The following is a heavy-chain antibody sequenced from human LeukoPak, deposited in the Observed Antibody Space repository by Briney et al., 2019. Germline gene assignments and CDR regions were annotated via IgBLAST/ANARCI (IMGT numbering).Heavy chain of an antibody. J-gene: IGHJ3*02. CDR1: GYTFTGYY. D-gene: IGHD3-3*01. CDR2: INPNSGGT. Sequence: ASVKVSCKASGYTFTGYYMHWVRQAPGQGLEWMGWINPNSGGTNYAQKLQGRVTMTTDTSTSTAYMELRSLRSDDTAVYYCARERPDFWSGYIADAFDIWGQGTMVTVSS. V-gene: IGHV1-2*02. CDR3: ARERPDFWSGYIADAFDI.